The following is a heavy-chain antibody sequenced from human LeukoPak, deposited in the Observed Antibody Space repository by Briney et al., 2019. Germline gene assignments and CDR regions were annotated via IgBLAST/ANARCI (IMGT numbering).Heavy chain of an antibody. V-gene: IGHV4-34*01. CDR3: ARGLFDYPFDY. Sequence: SETLSLTCAVYGGSFSGYYWSWIRQPPGKGLEWIGEINHSGSSNYDPSLKSRVTISVDTSKNQFSLKLSSVTAADTAVYYCARGLFDYPFDYWGQGDLVTVSS. D-gene: IGHD4-11*01. CDR2: INHSGSS. J-gene: IGHJ4*02. CDR1: GGSFSGYY.